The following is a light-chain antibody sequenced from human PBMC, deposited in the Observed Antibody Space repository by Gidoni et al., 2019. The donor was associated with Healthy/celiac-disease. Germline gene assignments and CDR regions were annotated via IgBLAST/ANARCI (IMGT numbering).Light chain of an antibody. CDR1: QGVSSY. CDR3: QQRSNWHPEIT. Sequence: EIVLTQSPATLSLSPGERATLSCRASQGVSSYLAWYQQKPGQAPRLLIYDAFNRATGIPARFSGSGPGTDFTLTISSLEPEDFAVYYCQQRSNWHPEITFGQGTRLEIK. V-gene: IGKV3D-11*01. CDR2: DAF. J-gene: IGKJ5*01.